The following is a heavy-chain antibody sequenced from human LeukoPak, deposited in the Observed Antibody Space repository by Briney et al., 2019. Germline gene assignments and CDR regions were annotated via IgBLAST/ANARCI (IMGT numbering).Heavy chain of an antibody. CDR2: ISGSGGST. Sequence: GGSLRLSCAASGFTSSSYAMSWVRQAPGKGLEWVSAISGSGGSTYYADSAKGRFTISRDNSKNTLYLQMNSLRAEDTAVYYCAKDGIAAVPYYFDYWGQGTLVTVSS. CDR1: GFTSSSYA. CDR3: AKDGIAAVPYYFDY. J-gene: IGHJ4*02. V-gene: IGHV3-23*01. D-gene: IGHD6-13*01.